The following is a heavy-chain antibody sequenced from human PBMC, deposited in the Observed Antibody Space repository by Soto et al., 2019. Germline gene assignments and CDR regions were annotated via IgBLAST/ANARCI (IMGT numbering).Heavy chain of an antibody. D-gene: IGHD3-16*01. J-gene: IGHJ4*02. CDR2: IYYKGDT. V-gene: IGHV4-59*01. CDR3: ARGSLVYDS. Sequence: QVQLLESGPTLVKPSETRFLTCSVSGDSLNNNWWTWIRQAPGTAPELVGYIYYKGDTRYNPSLESRVTISLDTPKNQTSLQLRSVTGADTAVYLCARGSLVYDSWGQGILVTVSS. CDR1: GDSLNNNW.